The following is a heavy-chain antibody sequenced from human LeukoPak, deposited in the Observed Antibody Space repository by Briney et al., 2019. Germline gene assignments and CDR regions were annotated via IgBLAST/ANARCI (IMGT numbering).Heavy chain of an antibody. D-gene: IGHD3-3*01. CDR3: ARDGGVLRFLEWLYAFDI. J-gene: IGHJ3*02. CDR1: GYSISSGYY. Sequence: SETLSLTCAVSGYSISSGYYWGWIRQPPGKGLEWIGSINHTGITSYNPSLKSRVTISADTSKNQFSLNLTSVTAADTAVYYCARDGGVLRFLEWLYAFDIWGQGTMVIVSS. CDR2: INHTGIT. V-gene: IGHV4-38-2*02.